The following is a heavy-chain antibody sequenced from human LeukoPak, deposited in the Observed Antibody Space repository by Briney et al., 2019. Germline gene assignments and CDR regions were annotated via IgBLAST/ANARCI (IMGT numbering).Heavy chain of an antibody. J-gene: IGHJ4*02. CDR1: GGSISSSSYY. CDR2: IYYSGTT. V-gene: IGHV4-39*01. D-gene: IGHD3-3*01. Sequence: SETLSLTCTVSGGSISSSSYYWGWIRQPPGKGLEWIGSIYYSGTTYYNPSLRSRVTISVDTSKNQFSLKLSSVTAADTAVYYCARTFYDFWSGYQRHFDYWGQGTLVTVSS. CDR3: ARTFYDFWSGYQRHFDY.